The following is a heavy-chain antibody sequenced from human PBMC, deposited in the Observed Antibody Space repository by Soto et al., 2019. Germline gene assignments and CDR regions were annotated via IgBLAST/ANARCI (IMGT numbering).Heavy chain of an antibody. CDR3: VKDRTPNWNYPGMDV. CDR2: IAYHGSSS. Sequence: EVQLVESGGGLVQPGGSLTLSCAVSGFSFSTYAMHWVRRPPGRGLEFVSVIAYHGSSSFYADSLKGRFTVSRDNSRNTLYLHMNDLRPEATAMYYCVKDRTPNWNYPGMDVWGQGTTVTVSS. CDR1: GFSFSTYA. D-gene: IGHD1-7*01. J-gene: IGHJ6*02. V-gene: IGHV3-64D*08.